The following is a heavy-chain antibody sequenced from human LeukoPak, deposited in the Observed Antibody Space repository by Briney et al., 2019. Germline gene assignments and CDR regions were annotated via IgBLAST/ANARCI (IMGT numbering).Heavy chain of an antibody. V-gene: IGHV1-69*06. J-gene: IGHJ4*02. CDR2: IIPIFGTA. CDR3: AATTPGYSYGLGY. D-gene: IGHD5-18*01. Sequence: GASVKVSSKASGGTFSSYAISWVRQAPGQGLEWMGGIIPIFGTANYAQKFQGRVTITADKSTSTAYMELSSLRSEDTAVYYCAATTPGYSYGLGYWGQGTLVTVSS. CDR1: GGTFSSYA.